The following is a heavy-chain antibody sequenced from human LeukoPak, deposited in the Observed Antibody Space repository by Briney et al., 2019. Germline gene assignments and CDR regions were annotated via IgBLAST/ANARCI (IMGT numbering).Heavy chain of an antibody. CDR1: GGSISSNSYY. V-gene: IGHV4-39*07. J-gene: IGHJ4*02. CDR3: ASPLAATSPNDY. CDR2: ISYSGTT. Sequence: SETLSLTCTVSGGSISSNSYYWGWIRQPPGKGLEWIGSISYSGTTYYSPSLKSRVTISVDTSKNQFSLKLSSVTAADTAVYYCASPLAATSPNDYWGQGTLVTVSS. D-gene: IGHD2-15*01.